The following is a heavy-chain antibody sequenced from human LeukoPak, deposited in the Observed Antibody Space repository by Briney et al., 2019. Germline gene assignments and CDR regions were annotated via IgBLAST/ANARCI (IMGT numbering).Heavy chain of an antibody. Sequence: PGGSLRLSCAASGISFSSFGMHWVRQAPGKGLEWVTFIWYDGHNKYYADSVKGRFTISRDNSKNTLYLQMNSLRPEDTAVYYCAKSQNYYDNSGYYYLDYWGQGNLVTVSS. CDR2: IWYDGHNK. D-gene: IGHD3-22*01. CDR1: GISFSSFG. V-gene: IGHV3-30*02. J-gene: IGHJ4*02. CDR3: AKSQNYYDNSGYYYLDY.